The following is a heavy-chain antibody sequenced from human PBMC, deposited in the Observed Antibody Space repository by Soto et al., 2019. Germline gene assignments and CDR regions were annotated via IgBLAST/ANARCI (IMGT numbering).Heavy chain of an antibody. Sequence: ASVKVSCKASGYTFTSYYMHWVRQAPRQGLEWMGIINPSGGSTSYAQKFQGRVTMTRDTSTSTVYMELSSLRSEDTAVYYCARDQVIAAAGLHYYYYYGMDVWGQGTTVTVSS. CDR1: GYTFTSYY. D-gene: IGHD6-13*01. CDR3: ARDQVIAAAGLHYYYYYGMDV. V-gene: IGHV1-46*01. J-gene: IGHJ6*02. CDR2: INPSGGST.